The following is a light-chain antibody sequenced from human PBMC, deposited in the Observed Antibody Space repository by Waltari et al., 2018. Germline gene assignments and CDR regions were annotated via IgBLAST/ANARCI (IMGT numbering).Light chain of an antibody. CDR3: SSSAGGNSVL. V-gene: IGLV2-8*01. CDR1: SSDVGTYNP. CDR2: EAT. J-gene: IGLJ2*01. Sequence: QSALTQPPSASVSPGQSVTISCAGTSSDVGTYNPVSWYQQHPGKAPKLMIFEATTRPSGVPDRFSGSKSVNTASLTVSGLQADDEADYYCSSSAGGNSVLFGGGTKLTVL.